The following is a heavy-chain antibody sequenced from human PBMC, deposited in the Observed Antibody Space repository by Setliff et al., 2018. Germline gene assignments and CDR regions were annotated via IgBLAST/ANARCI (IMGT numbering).Heavy chain of an antibody. D-gene: IGHD5-18*01. Sequence: ASVKVSCKASGYTFRNYAFAWVRQAPGQGLEWVGWISVYNGDTNYAQKFQGRVTLTTDTSTSAAYMELRSLTSDDSAFYYCARAPSVELVTIRTNSWFTYWGQGTLVTV. CDR1: GYTFRNYA. V-gene: IGHV1-18*01. J-gene: IGHJ4*02. CDR3: ARAPSVELVTIRTNSWFTY. CDR2: ISVYNGDT.